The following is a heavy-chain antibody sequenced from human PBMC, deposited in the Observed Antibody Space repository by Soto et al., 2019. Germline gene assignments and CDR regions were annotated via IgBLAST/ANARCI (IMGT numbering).Heavy chain of an antibody. CDR1: GFTFINAW. D-gene: IGHD6-19*01. CDR2: IKSKTDGGTI. Sequence: EVQLVESGGDLVKPGGSLRLSCAASGFTFINAWMSWVRQAPGKGLEWVGRIKSKTDGGTIDYTAPVKGRFTISRDASKTTLYLQMNSLKTEDTAVYYCTASYTSGWYGPFDSWGQGTLVTVSS. CDR3: TASYTSGWYGPFDS. J-gene: IGHJ4*02. V-gene: IGHV3-15*01.